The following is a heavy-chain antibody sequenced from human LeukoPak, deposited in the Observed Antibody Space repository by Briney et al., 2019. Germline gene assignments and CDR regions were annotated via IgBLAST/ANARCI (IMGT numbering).Heavy chain of an antibody. CDR2: ISGSGGNT. Sequence: GGSLRLSCAASGFTFSSYAMSWVRQAPGKGLEWVSAISGSGGNTYYADSVKGRFTISRDNSKNTLYLQMNSLRAEDTAVYYCAKRELLWGRADYWGQGTLVTVSS. V-gene: IGHV3-23*01. D-gene: IGHD1-26*01. J-gene: IGHJ4*02. CDR1: GFTFSSYA. CDR3: AKRELLWGRADY.